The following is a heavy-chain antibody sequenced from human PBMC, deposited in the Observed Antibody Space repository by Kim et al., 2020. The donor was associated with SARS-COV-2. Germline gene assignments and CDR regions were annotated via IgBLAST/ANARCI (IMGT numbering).Heavy chain of an antibody. CDR2: ITSSSSTI. CDR3: TRGLQWAFDF. Sequence: GGSLRLSCAASVFNFNIYSMKWVRQTPGRGLEWVSYITSSSSTIYYADSVKGRFTISRDNAKNSVDLQMNSLRDEDTALYYCTRGLQWAFDFWGQGSLVTVSS. J-gene: IGHJ4*02. V-gene: IGHV3-48*02. CDR1: VFNFNIYS. D-gene: IGHD2-8*01.